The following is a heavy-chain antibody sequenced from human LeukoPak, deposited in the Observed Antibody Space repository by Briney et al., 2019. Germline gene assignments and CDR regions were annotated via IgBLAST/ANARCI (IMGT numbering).Heavy chain of an antibody. CDR1: GFSFSNHY. Sequence: GGSLRLSCTASGFSFSNHYMRWIRQAPGKGLEWVANINEDGSNKWHLGSVKGRFTVSRDDARNSLYLQMNSLRVEDTAVYYCTRVIVAVPGYFDYFDFWGQGVLVTVSS. V-gene: IGHV3-7*01. CDR2: INEDGSNK. CDR3: TRVIVAVPGYFDYFDF. D-gene: IGHD6-19*01. J-gene: IGHJ4*02.